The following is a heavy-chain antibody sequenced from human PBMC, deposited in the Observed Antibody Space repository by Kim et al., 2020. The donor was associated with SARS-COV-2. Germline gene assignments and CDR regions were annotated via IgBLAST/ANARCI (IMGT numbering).Heavy chain of an antibody. J-gene: IGHJ5*02. CDR3: ARGIAVARVGFDP. V-gene: IGHV4-34*01. Sequence: SETLSLTCAVYGGSFSGYYWSWIRQPPGKGLEWIGEINHSGSTNYNPSLKSRVTISVDTSKNQFSLKLSSVTAADTAVYYCARGIAVARVGFDPWGQGTL. D-gene: IGHD6-19*01. CDR1: GGSFSGYY. CDR2: INHSGST.